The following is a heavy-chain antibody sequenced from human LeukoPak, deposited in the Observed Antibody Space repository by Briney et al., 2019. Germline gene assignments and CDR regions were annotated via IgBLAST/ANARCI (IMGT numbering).Heavy chain of an antibody. CDR2: IYYSGST. V-gene: IGHV4-59*01. CDR1: GGSISSYY. CDR3: ARGPFWSGYRFDP. D-gene: IGHD3-3*01. Sequence: SEPLSLTCTVSGGSISSYYWSWIRQPPGKGLEWIGYIYYSGSTNYNPSLKSRVTISVDTSKNQFSLKLSSVTAADTAVYYCARGPFWSGYRFDPWGQGTLVTVSS. J-gene: IGHJ5*02.